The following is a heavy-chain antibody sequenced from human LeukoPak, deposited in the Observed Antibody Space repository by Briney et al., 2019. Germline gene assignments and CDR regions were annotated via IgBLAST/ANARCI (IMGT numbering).Heavy chain of an antibody. CDR2: IYYSVST. V-gene: IGHV4-59*08. CDR3: ARLTTGSQAYFDS. Sequence: SETLSHTSTDSGGSICISIRCWIRQPPGKGLECIGYIYYSVSTNYNPSLQSRLTISVDASKKQFSRNLSSVSATDTALYYCARLTTGSQAYFDSAGQGKGVTVSS. D-gene: IGHD3-10*01. J-gene: IGHJ4*02. CDR1: GGSICISI.